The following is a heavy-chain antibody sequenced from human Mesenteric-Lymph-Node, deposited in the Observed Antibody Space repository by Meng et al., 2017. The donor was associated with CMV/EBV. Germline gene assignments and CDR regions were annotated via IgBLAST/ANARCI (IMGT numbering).Heavy chain of an antibody. D-gene: IGHD6-6*01. Sequence: LRLSCAASGFTFSDYYMTWIRQAPGKGLEWISYISNSVGTEYYADSVKGRFTISRDNAKNSLHLQMDSLRVDDTAVYYCARIAALDYWGQGTLVTVSS. V-gene: IGHV3-11*04. CDR3: ARIAALDY. CDR1: GFTFSDYY. J-gene: IGHJ4*02. CDR2: ISNSVGTE.